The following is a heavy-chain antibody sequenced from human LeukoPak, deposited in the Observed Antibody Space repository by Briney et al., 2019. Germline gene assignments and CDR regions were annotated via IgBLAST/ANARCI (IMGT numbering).Heavy chain of an antibody. CDR3: ARRYSSSNFDY. J-gene: IGHJ4*02. CDR2: IYYSGSN. D-gene: IGHD6-13*01. Sequence: SETLSLTCTVSGGSISSSSYYWGWIRQPPGKGLEWIGSIYYSGSNYYNPSLKSRITISVDTSKNKFSLKLSSVTAADTAVYYCARRYSSSNFDYWGQGTLVTVSS. CDR1: GGSISSSSYY. V-gene: IGHV4-39*01.